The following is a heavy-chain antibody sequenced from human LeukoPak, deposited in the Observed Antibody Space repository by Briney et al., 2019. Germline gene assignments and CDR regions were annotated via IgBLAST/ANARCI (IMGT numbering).Heavy chain of an antibody. CDR3: TRLHLG. Sequence: GGSLRLSCAASGFTFSGSAMYWVRQASGKGLEWVGHIRSKTNSYATIYPASVKGRFTISRDDSKNTAYLQMNSLKTEDTAVYYCTRLHLGWGQGTLVTVSS. J-gene: IGHJ4*02. CDR2: IRSKTNSYAT. V-gene: IGHV3-73*01. D-gene: IGHD1-26*01. CDR1: GFTFSGSA.